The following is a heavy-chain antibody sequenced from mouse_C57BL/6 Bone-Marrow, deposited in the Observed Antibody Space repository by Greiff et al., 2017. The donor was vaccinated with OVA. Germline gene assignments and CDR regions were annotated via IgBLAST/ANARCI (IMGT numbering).Heavy chain of an antibody. J-gene: IGHJ2*01. V-gene: IGHV5-6*01. CDR3: AIRVYNFDY. CDR1: GFTFSSYG. D-gene: IGHD2-1*01. CDR2: ISRGGSYT. Sequence: EVQVVESGGDLVKPGGSLKLSCAASGFTFSSYGMSWVRQTPDKRLEWVATISRGGSYTYYPDSVKGRFTISRDNAKNTLYLQMSSLKSEDTARYYCAIRVYNFDYWGQGTTLTVSS.